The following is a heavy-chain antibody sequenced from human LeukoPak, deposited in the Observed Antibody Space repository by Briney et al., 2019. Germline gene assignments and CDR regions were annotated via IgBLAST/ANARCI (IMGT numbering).Heavy chain of an antibody. CDR1: GFTFSSYA. J-gene: IGHJ6*03. V-gene: IGHV3-30*01. Sequence: GGSLRLSCAASGFTFSSYAMHWVRQAPGKGLEWVAVISYDGSSKYYADSVKGRFTISRDNPKNTLYLQMNSLRAEDTAVYYCARGHCSSTSCYPHYYMDVWGKGTTVTVSS. D-gene: IGHD2-2*01. CDR2: ISYDGSSK. CDR3: ARGHCSSTSCYPHYYMDV.